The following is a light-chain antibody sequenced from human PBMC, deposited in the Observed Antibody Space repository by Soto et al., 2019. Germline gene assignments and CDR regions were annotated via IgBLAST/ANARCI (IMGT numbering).Light chain of an antibody. CDR3: SSYRGSNTYA. CDR1: SSDVGGYNY. CDR2: EVS. V-gene: IGLV2-8*01. J-gene: IGLJ1*01. Sequence: QSALTQPPSASGSPGQSVTISCTGTSSDVGGYNYVSWYQQHPGQAPKLMIYEVSKRPSGVPDRFSGSKSGNTASLTVSGLQAEDEADYYCSSYRGSNTYAFGTGTKVTGL.